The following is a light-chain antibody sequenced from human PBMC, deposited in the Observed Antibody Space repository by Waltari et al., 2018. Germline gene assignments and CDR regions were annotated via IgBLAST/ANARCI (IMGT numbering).Light chain of an antibody. Sequence: DIVMTQSPDSLAVSLGERAAINCKSSQSVLYNSNNKNYLAWYQQKPGQPPKLLIYWASIRESGVPDRFSGSGSGTDFTLTISSLQAEDVAVYYCQQYWRTPFTFGGGTKVAIK. CDR2: WAS. CDR3: QQYWRTPFT. CDR1: QSVLYNSNNKNY. J-gene: IGKJ4*01. V-gene: IGKV4-1*01.